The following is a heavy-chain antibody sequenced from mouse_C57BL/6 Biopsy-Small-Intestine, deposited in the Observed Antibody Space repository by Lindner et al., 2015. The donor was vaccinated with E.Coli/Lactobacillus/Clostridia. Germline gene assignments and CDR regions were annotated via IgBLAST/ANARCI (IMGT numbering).Heavy chain of an antibody. CDR1: GYAFTNYL. J-gene: IGHJ2*01. V-gene: IGHV1-54*01. CDR3: SRQGRDY. CDR2: IYPGSTDT. Sequence: VQLQESGAELVRPGTSVKVSCKASGYAFTNYLIEWIRQRPGQGLEWIGLIYPGSTDTKYNEKFKGKATLTADKSSSTAYMQLSGLTSEDSAVYFCSRQGRDYWGQGTALTVSS. D-gene: IGHD3-3*01.